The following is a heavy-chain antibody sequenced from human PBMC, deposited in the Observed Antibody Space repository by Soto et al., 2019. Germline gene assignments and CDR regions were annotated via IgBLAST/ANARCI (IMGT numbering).Heavy chain of an antibody. CDR1: DGAFRGYS. CDR2: INHSGST. D-gene: IGHD2-8*02. V-gene: IGHV4-34*01. J-gene: IGHJ4*02. Sequence: TETLYLDYAVIDGAFRGYSCTWLRQPPGTGLEWIGEINHSGSTNYNPSLKSRVTISVDTSKNQFSLKLTSVTAADTAVYYCARDKITGLFDYWGQGTLVTVS. CDR3: ARDKITGLFDY.